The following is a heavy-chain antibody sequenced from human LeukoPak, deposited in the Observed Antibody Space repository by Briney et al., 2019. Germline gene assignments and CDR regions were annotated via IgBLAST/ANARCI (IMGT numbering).Heavy chain of an antibody. CDR2: VYHSGST. CDR1: GGSISSGGYS. V-gene: IGHV4-30-2*01. J-gene: IGHJ4*02. CDR3: ARTAADDPPDY. D-gene: IGHD6-13*01. Sequence: SETLSLTCAVSGGSISSGGYSWSWIRQPPGKGLEWTGYVYHSGSTYYNPSLKSRVTISVDRSKNQFSLKLSSVTAADTAVYYCARTAADDPPDYWGQGTLVTVSS.